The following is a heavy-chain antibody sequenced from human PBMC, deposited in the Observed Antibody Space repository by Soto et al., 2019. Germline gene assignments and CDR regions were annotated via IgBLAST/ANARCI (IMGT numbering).Heavy chain of an antibody. CDR1: GFSFSTYW. J-gene: IGHJ4*02. D-gene: IGHD6-19*01. Sequence: DVQLVESGGNLVQPGGSLRLSCAASGFSFSTYWMSWVRQTPGKGLEWVANIKQDGSEKYLVDSVKGRFTVSRDNAKNSLYLQMNSLRAEDTAVYYCARDCGSSGCIFDSWGQGTLVTVSS. CDR2: IKQDGSEK. CDR3: ARDCGSSGCIFDS. V-gene: IGHV3-7*01.